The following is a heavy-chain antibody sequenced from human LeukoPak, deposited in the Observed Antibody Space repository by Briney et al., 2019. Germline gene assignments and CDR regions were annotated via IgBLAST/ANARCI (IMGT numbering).Heavy chain of an antibody. CDR2: INHSGTT. CDR1: GGSFSNYY. CDR3: AREGSYLGSGSPPLDY. D-gene: IGHD3-10*01. Sequence: PSETLSLTCAVYGGSFSNYYWSWIRQAPGKGLQWIGEINHSGTTNYNPSLKSRVTMSVDTSKSQISLELNSVTAADTAVYYCAREGSYLGSGSPPLDYWGQGTLVTVSS. V-gene: IGHV4-34*01. J-gene: IGHJ4*02.